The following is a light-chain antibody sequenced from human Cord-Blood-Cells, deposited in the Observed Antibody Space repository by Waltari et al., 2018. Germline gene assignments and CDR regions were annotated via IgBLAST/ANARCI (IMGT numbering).Light chain of an antibody. CDR3: QQSYSTPPT. CDR2: AAS. CDR1: QSISSD. J-gene: IGKJ1*01. V-gene: IGKV1-39*01. Sequence: DIQMTQSPSSLTASVGDRVTITCPGSQSISSDLNWYQQKPGKAPKLLIYAASSLQSGVPSRFSGSGSGTDFTLTISSLQPEDFATYYCQQSYSTPPTFGQGTKVEIK.